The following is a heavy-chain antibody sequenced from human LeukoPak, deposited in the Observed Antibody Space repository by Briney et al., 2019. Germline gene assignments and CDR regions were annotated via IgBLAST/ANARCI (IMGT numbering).Heavy chain of an antibody. CDR3: ARSGVAGPPMGWFDP. V-gene: IGHV3-21*01. J-gene: IGHJ5*02. CDR2: ISSSSSYI. CDR1: GFTFSSYS. Sequence: GGSLRLSYAASGFTFSSYSMNWVRQAPGKGLEWVSSISSSSSYIYYAGSVKGRFTISRDNAKNSLYLQMNSLRAEDTAVYYCARSGVAGPPMGWFDPWGQGTLVTVSS. D-gene: IGHD6-19*01.